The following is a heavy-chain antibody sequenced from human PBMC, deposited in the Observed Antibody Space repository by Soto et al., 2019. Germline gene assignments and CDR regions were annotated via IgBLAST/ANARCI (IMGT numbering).Heavy chain of an antibody. J-gene: IGHJ4*02. CDR1: GYTFTSYA. V-gene: IGHV1-18*01. Sequence: QVQLVQSGAEVKKPGASVKVSCKASGYTFTSYAISWVRQSPGQGREWMGWISAYNGNTNYAQKLQGRVTMTPDTSTSTASMELRSLRSDDTAVYYCARDAPPEDYWGQGTLVTVSS. CDR2: ISAYNGNT. CDR3: ARDAPPEDY.